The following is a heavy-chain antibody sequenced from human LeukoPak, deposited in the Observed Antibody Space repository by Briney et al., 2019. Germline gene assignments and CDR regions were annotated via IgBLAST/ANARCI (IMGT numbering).Heavy chain of an antibody. D-gene: IGHD7-27*01. Sequence: GGSLRLSCAASGFTFRSYGMHWVRQAPGKGLEWVANIKQDGSEKYYVDSVKGRFTISRDNAKNSLYPQMNSLRAEDTAVYYCARDPPGVNWGQGTLATVSS. CDR3: ARDPPGVN. J-gene: IGHJ4*02. CDR1: GFTFRSYG. CDR2: IKQDGSEK. V-gene: IGHV3-7*01.